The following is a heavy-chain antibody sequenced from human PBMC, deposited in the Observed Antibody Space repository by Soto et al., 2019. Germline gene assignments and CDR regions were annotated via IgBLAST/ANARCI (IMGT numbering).Heavy chain of an antibody. D-gene: IGHD3-22*01. CDR1: GGSINSGDYY. CDR2: IYYSGST. CDR3: ARALYDSSGLGGIFFDY. Sequence: PSETLSLTCTVSGGSINSGDYYWSWISQPPGKGLEWIGYIYYSGSTYYNPSLKSRVTISVDTSKNQFSLKLSSVTAADTAVYYCARALYDSSGLGGIFFDYWGQGTLVTVSS. J-gene: IGHJ4*02. V-gene: IGHV4-30-4*01.